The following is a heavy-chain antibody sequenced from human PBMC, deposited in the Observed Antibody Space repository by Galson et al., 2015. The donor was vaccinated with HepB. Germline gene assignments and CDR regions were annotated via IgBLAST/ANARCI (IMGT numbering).Heavy chain of an antibody. CDR2: ISSSSSYI. CDR1: GFTVSSNY. D-gene: IGHD6-19*01. J-gene: IGHJ4*02. V-gene: IGHV3-21*01. Sequence: SLRLSCAASGFTVSSNYMSWVRQAPGKGLEWVSSISSSSSYIYYADSVKGRFTISRDNAKNSLYLQMNSLRAEDTAVYYCGGGIAVAGTAYWGQGTLVTASS. CDR3: GGGIAVAGTAY.